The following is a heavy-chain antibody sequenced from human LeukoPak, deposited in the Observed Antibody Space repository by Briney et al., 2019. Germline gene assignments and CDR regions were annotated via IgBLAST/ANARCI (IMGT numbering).Heavy chain of an antibody. CDR3: ASGPDYGDSPPRY. CDR2: ISYDGSNK. CDR1: GFTFSSYA. J-gene: IGHJ4*02. D-gene: IGHD4-17*01. V-gene: IGHV3-30*04. Sequence: GGSLRLSCAASGFTFSSYATHWVRQAPGKGLEWVAVISYDGSNKYYADSVKGRFTISRDNSKNTLYLQMNSLRAEDTAVDYLASGPDYGDSPPRYWGQGTLVTVSS.